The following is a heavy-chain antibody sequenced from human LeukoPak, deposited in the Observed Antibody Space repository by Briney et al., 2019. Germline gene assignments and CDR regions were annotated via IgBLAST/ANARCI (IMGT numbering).Heavy chain of an antibody. D-gene: IGHD6-19*01. Sequence: ASVKVSFKASGYTFTSYYMHWVRQAPGQGLEWMGIINPSGGSTSYAQKFQGRVTMTRDTSTSTVYMELSSLRSEDTAVYYCARVGYSSGWYGNYFDYWGQGTLVTVSS. CDR1: GYTFTSYY. V-gene: IGHV1-46*01. CDR3: ARVGYSSGWYGNYFDY. J-gene: IGHJ4*02. CDR2: INPSGGST.